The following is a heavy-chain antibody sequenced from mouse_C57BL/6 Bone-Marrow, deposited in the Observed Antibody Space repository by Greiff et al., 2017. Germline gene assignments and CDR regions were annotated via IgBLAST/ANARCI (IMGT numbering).Heavy chain of an antibody. Sequence: EVQLQQSGPVLVKPGASVKMSCKASGYTFTDYYMHWVKQSPGKRLEWIGVINPYNGGTSYNQKFKGKATLTVDKSSSTAYMELNSLTSEDAAVYYSARDWDEDYWGQGTTLTVSS. V-gene: IGHV1-19*01. CDR2: INPYNGGT. CDR3: ARDWDEDY. D-gene: IGHD4-1*01. J-gene: IGHJ2*01. CDR1: GYTFTDYY.